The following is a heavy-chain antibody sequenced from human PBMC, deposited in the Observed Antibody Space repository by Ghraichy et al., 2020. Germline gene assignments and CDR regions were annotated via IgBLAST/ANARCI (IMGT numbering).Heavy chain of an antibody. CDR1: GYTFTSYG. V-gene: IGHV1-18*04. D-gene: IGHD3-3*01. CDR3: ATETQYYDFWSGYYSAFDI. J-gene: IGHJ3*02. Sequence: ASVKVSCKASGYTFTSYGISWVRQAPGQWLEWMGWISAYNGNTNYAQKLQGRVTMTTDTSTSTAYMELRSLRADDTAVYYCATETQYYDFWSGYYSAFDIWGKGTMVTVSS. CDR2: ISAYNGNT.